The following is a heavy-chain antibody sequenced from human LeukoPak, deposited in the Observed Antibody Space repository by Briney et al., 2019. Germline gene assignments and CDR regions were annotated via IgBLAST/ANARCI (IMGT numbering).Heavy chain of an antibody. Sequence: GGSLRLSCAASGFTFSSYWMSWVRQATVKGLWWVANIKQDGSEKYSVDSVKGRFTISRDNAKNSLYLQMNSLRAEDTAVYYCARDGGIYLGDAFDIWGQGTLVTVSS. J-gene: IGHJ3*02. D-gene: IGHD1-26*01. CDR1: GFTFSSYW. V-gene: IGHV3-7*01. CDR2: IKQDGSEK. CDR3: ARDGGIYLGDAFDI.